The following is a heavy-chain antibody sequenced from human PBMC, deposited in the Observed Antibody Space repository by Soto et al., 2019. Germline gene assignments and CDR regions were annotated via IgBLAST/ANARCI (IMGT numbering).Heavy chain of an antibody. CDR1: GFTFSRYG. CDR3: ARRDSGRQTLSSATMDD. V-gene: IGHV3-33*01. Sequence: HPGGSLRLSCAASGFTFSRYGMHWVRQAPGKGMEWVATLYKDGNRKEYADSVKGRFIMFRDNYKNMVHLEMTRLTAADTAVYFCARRDSGRQTLSSATMDDWGRGTTVTVSS. D-gene: IGHD2-21*01. J-gene: IGHJ6*02. CDR2: LYKDGNRK.